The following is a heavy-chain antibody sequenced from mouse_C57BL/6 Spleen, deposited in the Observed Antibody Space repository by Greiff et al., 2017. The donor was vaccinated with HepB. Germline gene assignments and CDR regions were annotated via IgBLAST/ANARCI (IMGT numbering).Heavy chain of an antibody. CDR1: GFTFSSYA. Sequence: EVKLVESGGGLVKPGGSLKLSCAASGFTFSSYAMSWVRQTPEKRLEWVATISDGGSYTYYPDNVKGRFTISRDNAKNNLYLQMSHLKSEDTAMYYCAREGGRWARGMDYWGQGTSVTVSS. CDR2: ISDGGSYT. V-gene: IGHV5-4*01. D-gene: IGHD2-3*01. CDR3: AREGGRWARGMDY. J-gene: IGHJ4*01.